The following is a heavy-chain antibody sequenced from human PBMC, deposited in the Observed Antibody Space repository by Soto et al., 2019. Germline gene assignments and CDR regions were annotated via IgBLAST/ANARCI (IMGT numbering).Heavy chain of an antibody. J-gene: IGHJ2*01. V-gene: IGHV1-3*01. Sequence: QVQLVQSGAEVKKPGASVKVSCKASGYTFTSYAMHWVRQAPGQRLEWMGWINAGNGNTKYSQKFQGRVTINRDTSASTAYMELSSLRSEDTAVYYCAREYCSSTSCYYWYFDLWGRGTLVTVYS. CDR1: GYTFTSYA. CDR2: INAGNGNT. D-gene: IGHD2-2*01. CDR3: AREYCSSTSCYYWYFDL.